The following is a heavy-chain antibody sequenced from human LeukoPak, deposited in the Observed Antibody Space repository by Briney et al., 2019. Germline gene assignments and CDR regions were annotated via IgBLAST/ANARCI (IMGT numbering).Heavy chain of an antibody. CDR2: IYPGDSDT. CDR3: AREYSSGWSDY. J-gene: IGHJ4*02. V-gene: IGHV5-51*01. D-gene: IGHD6-19*01. CDR1: GYSFTSYW. Sequence: GESLKISCKGSGYSFTSYWIGWVRQMPGKGLEWMGIIYPGDSDTRYSPSFQGHVTISADQSISPAYLQWSSLKASDTAMYYCAREYSSGWSDYWGQGTLVTVSS.